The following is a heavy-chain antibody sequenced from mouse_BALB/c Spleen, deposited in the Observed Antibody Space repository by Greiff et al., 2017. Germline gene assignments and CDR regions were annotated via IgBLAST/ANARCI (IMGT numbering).Heavy chain of an antibody. D-gene: IGHD1-1*01. CDR1: GFTFSDFY. CDR2: SSNKANDYTT. V-gene: IGHV7-1*02. CDR3: ARDDYGSSLFAY. Sequence: EVMLVESGGGLVQPGGSLRLSCATSGFTFSDFYMEWVRQPPGKRLEWIAASSNKANDYTTEYSASVKGRFIVSRDTSQSTLYLQMNALRAEDTAIYYCARDDYGSSLFAYWGQGTLVTVSA. J-gene: IGHJ3*01.